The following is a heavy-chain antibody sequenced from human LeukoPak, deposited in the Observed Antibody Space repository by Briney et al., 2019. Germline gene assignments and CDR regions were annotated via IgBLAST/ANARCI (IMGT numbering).Heavy chain of an antibody. J-gene: IGHJ4*02. CDR2: IWYDGSNK. CDR3: ARDATWGIAVAGTDFDY. D-gene: IGHD6-19*01. CDR1: GFTFSSYG. Sequence: GGSLRLSCAASGFTFSSYGMHWVRQAPGKGLEWVAVIWYDGSNKYYADSVKGRFTISRDNSKNTLYLQMNSLRAEDTAVYYCARDATWGIAVAGTDFDYWGQGTLVTVSS. V-gene: IGHV3-33*01.